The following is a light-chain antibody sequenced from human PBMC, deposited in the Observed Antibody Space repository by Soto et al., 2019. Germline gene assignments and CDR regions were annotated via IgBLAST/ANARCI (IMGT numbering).Light chain of an antibody. CDR1: QSFSSY. Sequence: EIVLTQSPATLSLSPGERATLSCRASQSFSSYLAWYQQKPGQAPRLLIHDASYRATGIPARFSGSRSGTDFSLTISSLEPEDFAVYYCQQRSNWPPITFGQGTRLEIK. J-gene: IGKJ5*01. CDR2: DAS. CDR3: QQRSNWPPIT. V-gene: IGKV3-11*01.